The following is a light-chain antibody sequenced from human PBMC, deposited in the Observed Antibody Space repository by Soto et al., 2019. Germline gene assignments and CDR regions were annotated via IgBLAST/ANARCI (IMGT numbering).Light chain of an antibody. J-gene: IGKJ5*01. Sequence: EIVLTQSPGTLSLSPGDGATLSCRASQSVSSTYLAWYQQKPGQAPRLLIYGASSRATSIPDRFSGSGSGTDFTLTISRLEPEDFAVYYCQQYGGSMTFGQGTRLEIE. CDR1: QSVSSTY. CDR2: GAS. CDR3: QQYGGSMT. V-gene: IGKV3-20*01.